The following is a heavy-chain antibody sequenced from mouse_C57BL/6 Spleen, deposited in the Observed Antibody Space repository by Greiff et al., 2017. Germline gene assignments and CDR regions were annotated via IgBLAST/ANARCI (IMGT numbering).Heavy chain of an antibody. CDR1: GYSFTDYN. CDR2: INPNYGTT. D-gene: IGHD1-1*01. V-gene: IGHV1-39*01. J-gene: IGHJ4*01. Sequence: VQLKESGPELVKPGASVKISCKASGYSFTDYNMNWVKQSNGKSLEWIGVINPNYGTTSYNQKVKGKATLTVDQSSNKAFMQLNSLTSEDSAVYYCARWRLLRTGNAMDYWGQGTSVTVSS. CDR3: ARWRLLRTGNAMDY.